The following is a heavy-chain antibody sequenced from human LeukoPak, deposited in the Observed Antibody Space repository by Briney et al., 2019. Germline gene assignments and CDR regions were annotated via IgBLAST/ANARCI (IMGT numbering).Heavy chain of an antibody. J-gene: IGHJ4*02. V-gene: IGHV1-18*01. CDR3: ALEHSEVGARDY. CDR1: GYTFTRYG. CDR2: ISAYNGNT. D-gene: IGHD1-26*01. Sequence: ASVKVSCKASGYTFTRYGISWVRQAPRQGLEWMGWISAYNGNTNYAQKLQGRVTMTTDTSTSTAYMELRSLRSDDTAVYYCALEHSEVGARDYWGQGTLVTVSS.